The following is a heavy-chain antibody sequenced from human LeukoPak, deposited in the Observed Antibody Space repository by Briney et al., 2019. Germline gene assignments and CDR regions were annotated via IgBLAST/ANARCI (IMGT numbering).Heavy chain of an antibody. CDR3: ARLEKYYDFWSGYYTRTGRFDP. CDR2: IYYSGST. CDR1: GGSISSYY. V-gene: IGHV4-59*01. D-gene: IGHD3-3*01. J-gene: IGHJ5*02. Sequence: SETLSLTCTVSGGSISSYYWSWIRQPPGKGLEWIGYIYYSGSTNYNPSLKSRVTISVGTSKNQFSLKLSSVTAADTAVYYCARLEKYYDFWSGYYTRTGRFDPWGQGTLVTVSS.